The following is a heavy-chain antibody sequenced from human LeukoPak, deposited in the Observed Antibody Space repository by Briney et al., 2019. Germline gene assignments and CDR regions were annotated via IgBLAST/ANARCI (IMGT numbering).Heavy chain of an antibody. Sequence: GGSLRLSCAASGFTFSNYKMNRVRQAPGKGLEWDSSISSGSTYIYYADSVKGRFTISRDNAKNSLYLQMNSLRAEDTAVYYCARELISSTSLDYWGQGTLVTVSS. CDR2: ISSGSTYI. V-gene: IGHV3-21*01. J-gene: IGHJ4*02. CDR3: ARELISSTSLDY. CDR1: GFTFSNYK.